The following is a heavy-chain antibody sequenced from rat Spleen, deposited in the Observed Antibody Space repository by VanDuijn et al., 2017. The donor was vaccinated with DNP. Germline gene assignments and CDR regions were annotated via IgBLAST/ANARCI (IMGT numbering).Heavy chain of an antibody. D-gene: IGHD1-6*01. Sequence: QVQLKESGPGLVQPSQTLSLTCTVSGFSLTSYTVSWVRQPPGKGLEGIAAISSGGSTYYNSALKSRLSISRDTSKSQVFLKMNSLQTEDTAMYFCARSEDTYYGHGDYWGQGVMVTVSS. CDR1: GFSLTSYT. V-gene: IGHV2-6*01. CDR2: ISSGGST. J-gene: IGHJ2*01. CDR3: ARSEDTYYGHGDY.